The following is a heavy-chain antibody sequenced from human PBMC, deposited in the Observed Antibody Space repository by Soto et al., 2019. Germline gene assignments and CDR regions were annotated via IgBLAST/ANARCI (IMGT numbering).Heavy chain of an antibody. CDR1: GDSVSSNSAS. CDR2: TYYRSKWYG. V-gene: IGHV6-1*01. J-gene: IGHJ6*02. D-gene: IGHD6-19*01. CDR3: ARELSKAVAGTYYYYYGMDV. Sequence: PSQTLSLTCAISGDSVSSNSASWNWIRQSPSRGLKWLGRTYYRSKWYGDYAVSVKSRITINPDTSKNQFSLQLNSVTPEDTAVYYCARELSKAVAGTYYYYYGMDVWGQGTPVTVYS.